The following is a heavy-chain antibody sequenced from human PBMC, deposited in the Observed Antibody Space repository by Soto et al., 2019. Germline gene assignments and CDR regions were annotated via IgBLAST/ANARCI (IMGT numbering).Heavy chain of an antibody. CDR2: IIPIFGTA. D-gene: IGHD1-26*01. CDR1: GGTFSSYA. Sequence: ASVKVSCKASGGTFSSYAISWVRQAPGQGLEWMGGIIPIFGTANYAQKFQGRVTITADESTSTAYMELSSLRSEDTAVYYCARAGGTSSLAVGGYYYHGMDVWGQGTTVTVSS. V-gene: IGHV1-69*13. CDR3: ARAGGTSSLAVGGYYYHGMDV. J-gene: IGHJ6*02.